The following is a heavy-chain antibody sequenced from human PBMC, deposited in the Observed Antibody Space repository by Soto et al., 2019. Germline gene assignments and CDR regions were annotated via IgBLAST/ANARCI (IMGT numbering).Heavy chain of an antibody. CDR2: IGTAGDT. Sequence: GGSLRLSCAASGFTFSSYDMHWVRQATGKGLEWVSAIGTAGDTYYPGSVKGRFTISRENAKNSLYLQMNSLRAGDTAAYYCARDRGYYDFWSGYYNWYFDLWGRGTLVTVSS. V-gene: IGHV3-13*01. CDR3: ARDRGYYDFWSGYYNWYFDL. J-gene: IGHJ2*01. CDR1: GFTFSSYD. D-gene: IGHD3-3*01.